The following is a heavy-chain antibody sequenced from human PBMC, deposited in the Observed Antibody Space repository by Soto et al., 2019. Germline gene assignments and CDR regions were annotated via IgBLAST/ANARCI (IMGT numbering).Heavy chain of an antibody. Sequence: EEQLVESGGGLVQPGGSLRLSCAASGFAVTSNYMTWVRRIPGKGLECVSSMYYGGTTYYSDSEKGRFTISRDSSKNTLDLQMNSLRVEDTAVYYCARDSYLERQGWAFNMWGQGTSVIAS. CDR1: GFAVTSNY. CDR2: MYYGGTT. V-gene: IGHV3-66*01. J-gene: IGHJ3*02. D-gene: IGHD1-1*01. CDR3: ARDSYLERQGWAFNM.